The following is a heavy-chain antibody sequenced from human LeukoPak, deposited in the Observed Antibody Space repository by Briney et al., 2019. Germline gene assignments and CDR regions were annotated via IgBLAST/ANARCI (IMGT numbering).Heavy chain of an antibody. Sequence: GGSLRLSCAASGFTFSSYWMSWVRQAPGKGLEWVANIKQDGSEKYYVDSVKGRFTISRDNAKNSLYLQMNSLRAEDTAVYYCARVIRSGWYPTPDYWGQGTLVTVSS. V-gene: IGHV3-7*03. CDR2: IKQDGSEK. CDR3: ARVIRSGWYPTPDY. CDR1: GFTFSSYW. J-gene: IGHJ4*02. D-gene: IGHD6-19*01.